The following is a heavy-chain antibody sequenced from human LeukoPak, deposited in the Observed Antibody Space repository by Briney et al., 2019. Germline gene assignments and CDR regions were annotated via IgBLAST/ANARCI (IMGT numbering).Heavy chain of an antibody. CDR3: ASPSETVVLLWFGEPQPYY. Sequence: GGSLRLSCAASGFTFSSYAMHWVRQAPGKGLEWVAVISYDGSNKYYADSEKGRFTISRDNSKNTLYLQMNSLRAEDTAVYYCASPSETVVLLWFGEPQPYYWGQGTLVTVSS. D-gene: IGHD3-10*01. CDR1: GFTFSSYA. J-gene: IGHJ4*02. CDR2: ISYDGSNK. V-gene: IGHV3-30-3*01.